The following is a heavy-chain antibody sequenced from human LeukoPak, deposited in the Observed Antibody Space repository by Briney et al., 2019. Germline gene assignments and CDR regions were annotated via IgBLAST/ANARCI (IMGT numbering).Heavy chain of an antibody. D-gene: IGHD2-2*01. CDR3: VKDRCDRTTCPEV. CDR2: ISGSGGST. V-gene: IGHV3-23*01. J-gene: IGHJ4*02. Sequence: GGSLSLSCTASGFTFSTYAMSWVRQAPGEGLEWVSGISGSGGSTYYTDSVKGRFTISRDNSKNTLHLQMSSLRAEDTALYYCVKDRCDRTTCPEVWGQGTLVTVSS. CDR1: GFTFSTYA.